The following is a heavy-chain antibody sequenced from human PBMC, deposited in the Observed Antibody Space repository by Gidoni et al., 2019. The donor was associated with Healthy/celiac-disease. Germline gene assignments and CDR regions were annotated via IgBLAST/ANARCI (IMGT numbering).Heavy chain of an antibody. CDR3: AILNTIPRGYGMDV. CDR2: IYYRGST. V-gene: IGHV4-61*01. Sequence: QVQLQESGPGLVTPSETLSLTCTVSGGSVSSGSYYWRWIRQPPGKGLEWIGYIYYRGSTNYNPSLKSRVTISVDTSKNQFSLKLSSVTAADTAVYYCAILNTIPRGYGMDVWGQGTTVTVSS. CDR1: GGSVSSGSYY. J-gene: IGHJ6*02. D-gene: IGHD3-3*01.